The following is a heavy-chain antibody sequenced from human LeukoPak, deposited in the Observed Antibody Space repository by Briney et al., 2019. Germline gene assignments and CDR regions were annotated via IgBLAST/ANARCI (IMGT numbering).Heavy chain of an antibody. J-gene: IGHJ4*02. CDR3: AREGNYCSSTSCYIGYFDY. CDR1: GFTFSSYA. D-gene: IGHD2-2*02. Sequence: GGSLRLSCAASGFTFSSYAMHRVRQAPGKGLEWVAVISYDGSNKYYADSVKGRFTISRDNSKNTLYLQMNSLRAEDTAVYYCAREGNYCSSTSCYIGYFDYWGQGTLVTVSS. V-gene: IGHV3-30-3*01. CDR2: ISYDGSNK.